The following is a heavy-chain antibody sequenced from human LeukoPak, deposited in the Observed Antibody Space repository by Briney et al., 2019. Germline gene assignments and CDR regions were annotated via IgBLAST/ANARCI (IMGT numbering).Heavy chain of an antibody. V-gene: IGHV3-48*01. CDR3: ARAGGSYQVFDY. D-gene: IGHD1-26*01. CDR1: GFTFNSYS. J-gene: IGHJ4*02. Sequence: GGSLRLSCAASGFTFNSYSMNWVRQAAAKGLVWVSYLTSSSGTIYYADSVKGRFTISRDNAKNSLYLQMNSLRAEDTAVYYCARAGGSYQVFDYWGQGTLVTVSS. CDR2: LTSSSGTI.